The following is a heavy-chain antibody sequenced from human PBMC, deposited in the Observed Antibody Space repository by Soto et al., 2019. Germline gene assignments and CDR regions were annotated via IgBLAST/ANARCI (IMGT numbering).Heavy chain of an antibody. D-gene: IGHD1-26*01. CDR1: GYTFTSDW. CDR2: IYLADSDT. V-gene: IGHV5-51*01. J-gene: IGHJ4*02. CDR3: ARHGTYFDY. Sequence: GESLKISCKASGYTFTSDWIGWVRQMPGKGPEWMGIIYLADSDTRYGPSFQGQVTISADKFTSTAYLQWSSLKASDTAMYFCARHGTYFDYWGQGTLVTVSS.